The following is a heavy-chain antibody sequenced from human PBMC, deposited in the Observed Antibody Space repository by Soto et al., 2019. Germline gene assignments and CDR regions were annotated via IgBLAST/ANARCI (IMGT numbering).Heavy chain of an antibody. CDR1: GFTFSSYG. D-gene: IGHD6-13*01. CDR2: IWYDGSNK. J-gene: IGHJ6*03. V-gene: IGHV3-33*01. Sequence: HPGGSLRLSCAASGFTFSSYGMHWVRQAPGKGLERVAVIWYDGSNKYYADSVKGRFTISRDNSKNTLYLQMNSLRAEDTAVYYCARDLVIAAVGALYYYMAVWGKGTTVPVSS. CDR3: ARDLVIAAVGALYYYMAV.